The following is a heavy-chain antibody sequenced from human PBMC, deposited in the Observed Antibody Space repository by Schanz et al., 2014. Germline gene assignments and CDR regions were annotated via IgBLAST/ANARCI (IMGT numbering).Heavy chain of an antibody. V-gene: IGHV1-69*08. CDR1: GDTFSKYN. CDR3: ARDYYDSSGYYYCDY. Sequence: VQLEQSGAEVKKPGSSVKVSCQAFGDTFSKYNIMWVRQVPGQGLEWLGRIMPLRGIGNNAWKFQDRLTITADKSTSTAYMELSSLRSEDTAMYYCARDYYDSSGYYYCDYWGQGTLVTVSS. D-gene: IGHD3-22*01. CDR2: IMPLRGIG. J-gene: IGHJ4*02.